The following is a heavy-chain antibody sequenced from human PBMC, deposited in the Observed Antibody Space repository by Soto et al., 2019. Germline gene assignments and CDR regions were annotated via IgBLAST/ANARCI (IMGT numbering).Heavy chain of an antibody. V-gene: IGHV1-18*01. CDR2: ITPFNDNT. CDR1: GYTFTTYG. J-gene: IGHJ4*02. D-gene: IGHD4-17*01. Sequence: QIHLVQSGGEVKKPGASVKVSCKTSGYTFTTYGISWVRQAPGQGLEWMGWITPFNDNTNYAQNPQGRVTMTTDTSTNTAYLELRSLTSDATAVYYCATTDKGDYVPPLDNWGQGTLVTVSS. CDR3: ATTDKGDYVPPLDN.